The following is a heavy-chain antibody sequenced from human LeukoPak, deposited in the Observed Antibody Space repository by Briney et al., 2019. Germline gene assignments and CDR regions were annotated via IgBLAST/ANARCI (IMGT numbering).Heavy chain of an antibody. D-gene: IGHD2-15*01. CDR1: GGSISSSSYY. CDR2: INHSGST. J-gene: IGHJ4*02. V-gene: IGHV4-39*07. Sequence: SETLSLTCTVSGGSISSSSYYWGWIRQPPGKGLEWIGEINHSGSTNYNPSLKSRVTISVDTSKNQFSLKLSSVTAADTAVYYCARVLLGSAFDYWGQGTLVTVSS. CDR3: ARVLLGSAFDY.